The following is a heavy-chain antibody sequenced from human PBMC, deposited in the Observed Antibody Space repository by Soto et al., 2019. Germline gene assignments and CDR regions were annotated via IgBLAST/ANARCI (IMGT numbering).Heavy chain of an antibody. CDR3: ARGVERRATGFGELFADGMDV. V-gene: IGHV1-8*01. J-gene: IGHJ6*02. D-gene: IGHD3-10*01. CDR1: GYTFTSYD. CDR2: MNPNSGNT. Sequence: QVQLVQSGAEVKKPGASVKVSCKASGYTFTSYDINWVRQATGQGLEWMGWMNPNSGNTGYAQKFQGRVTMTRNTSISTAYMELSSLRSEDTAVYYCARGVERRATGFGELFADGMDVWGQGTTVTVSS.